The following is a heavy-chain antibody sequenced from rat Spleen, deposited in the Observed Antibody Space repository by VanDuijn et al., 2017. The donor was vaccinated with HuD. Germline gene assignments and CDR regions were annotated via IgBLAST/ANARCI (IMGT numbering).Heavy chain of an antibody. CDR3: ARQEGYNY. J-gene: IGHJ2*01. D-gene: IGHD1-4*01. V-gene: IGHV5-29*01. CDR2: LTPDGSTT. Sequence: EVQLVETGGGLVQPGRSLKLSCAASGFTFSSNWLNWIRQAPGKGLEWVASLTPDGSTTYYRDSVKGRFTISRDNAKSTLYLQMDSLRSEDTATYYCARQEGYNYWGQGVMVTVSS. CDR1: GFTFSSNW.